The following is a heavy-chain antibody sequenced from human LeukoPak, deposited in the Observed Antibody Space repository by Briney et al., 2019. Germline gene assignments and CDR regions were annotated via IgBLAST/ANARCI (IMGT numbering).Heavy chain of an antibody. V-gene: IGHV4-34*01. D-gene: IGHD3-22*01. CDR3: ARSADRSGYFREITLYYFDY. CDR1: GGSFSGYY. J-gene: IGHJ4*02. CDR2: INHSGST. Sequence: SETLSLTCAVYGGSFSGYYWSWIRQPPGKGLEWIGEINHSGSTNYNPSLKSRVTISVDTSKNQFSLKLSSVTAEDTAVYYCARSADRSGYFREITLYYFDYWGQGTLVTVSS.